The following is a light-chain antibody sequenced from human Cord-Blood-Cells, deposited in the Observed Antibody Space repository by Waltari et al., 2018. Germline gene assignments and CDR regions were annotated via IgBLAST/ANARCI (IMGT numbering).Light chain of an antibody. J-gene: IGLJ2*01. CDR2: DVS. Sequence: QSALTQPASVSGSPGQSITISCTGTSSDVGGYNYVSWYQQHPGKAPKLMIYDVSNRPSGVSNRFSGSKSGNTASLTISGRQAEDEADYYCSSYTSSSTLDVVFGGGTKLTAL. CDR1: SSDVGGYNY. V-gene: IGLV2-14*01. CDR3: SSYTSSSTLDVV.